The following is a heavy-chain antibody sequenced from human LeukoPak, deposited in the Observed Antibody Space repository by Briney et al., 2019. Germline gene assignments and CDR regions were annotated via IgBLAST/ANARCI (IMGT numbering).Heavy chain of an antibody. CDR3: ARVPWNNMDV. J-gene: IGHJ6*03. Sequence: PGGSLRLSCAGYGFTFSSYNMNWVRQAPGKGLEWVSYISSSSSTIYYADSVKGRFTISRDNAKNSLYLQMNSLRAEDTAVYYCARVPWNNMDVWGKGTTVTVSS. CDR1: GFTFSSYN. D-gene: IGHD1/OR15-1a*01. V-gene: IGHV3-48*04. CDR2: ISSSSSTI.